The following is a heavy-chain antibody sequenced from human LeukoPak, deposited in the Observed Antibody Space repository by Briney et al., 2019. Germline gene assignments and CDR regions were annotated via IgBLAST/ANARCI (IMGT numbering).Heavy chain of an antibody. CDR3: ARGDENYYMDV. CDR1: GGSFSGYY. CDR2: INRSGST. Sequence: SETLSLTCAVYGGSFSGYYWSWIRQPPGKGLEWIGEINRSGSTNYNPSLKSRVTISVDTSKNQFSLKLSSVTAADTAVYYCARGDENYYMDVWGKGTTVTVSS. J-gene: IGHJ6*03. V-gene: IGHV4-34*01.